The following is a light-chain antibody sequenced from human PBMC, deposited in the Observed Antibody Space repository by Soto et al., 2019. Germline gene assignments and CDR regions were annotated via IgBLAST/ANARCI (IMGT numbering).Light chain of an antibody. J-gene: IGKJ3*01. CDR2: AAS. CDR1: QSISNY. Sequence: DIQMTQSPSSLSASVGDRVTITCRARQSISNYLNWYQHKPGKAPKLLVYAASSLQSGVPSRFSGSGSGTDFTLTISSLQPEDFATYFGQQSLNMPFTFGPGTKVDIK. V-gene: IGKV1-39*01. CDR3: QQSLNMPFT.